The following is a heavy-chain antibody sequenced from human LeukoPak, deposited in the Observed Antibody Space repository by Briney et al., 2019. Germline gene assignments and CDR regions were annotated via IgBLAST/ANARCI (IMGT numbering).Heavy chain of an antibody. V-gene: IGHV3-21*01. CDR3: ARDRVWYSSGWYAVDY. CDR1: GFTLNTYS. Sequence: GGSLRLSCAASGFTLNTYSMNWVRQAPGKGLEWVSSISSTGSDMYYVDSVKGRFTISRDNAKNSLFLQVNSLRAEDTAVYYCARDRVWYSSGWYAVDYWGQGTLVTVSS. J-gene: IGHJ4*02. D-gene: IGHD6-19*01. CDR2: ISSTGSDM.